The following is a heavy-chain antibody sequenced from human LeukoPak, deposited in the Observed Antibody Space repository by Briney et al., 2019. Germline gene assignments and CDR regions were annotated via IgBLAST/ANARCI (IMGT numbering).Heavy chain of an antibody. V-gene: IGHV3-74*01. CDR1: GFTFSNYW. CDR2: INTDGSGT. CDR3: ERGSYYMDV. J-gene: IGHJ6*03. Sequence: GGSLRLSCAASGFTFSNYWIHWVRQAPGKGLVWVSRINTDGSGTTYADSVKGRFTISRDNAKNTLYPQMNSLRAEDTAVYYCERGSYYMDVWGKGTTVTVSS.